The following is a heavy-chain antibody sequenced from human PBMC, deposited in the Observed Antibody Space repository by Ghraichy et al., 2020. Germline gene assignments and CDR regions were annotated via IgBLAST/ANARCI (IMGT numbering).Heavy chain of an antibody. CDR3: ARQTEYGGNKRAFDI. CDR1: GYSISSGYY. J-gene: IGHJ3*02. D-gene: IGHD4-23*01. CDR2: MSHGGST. Sequence: SETLSLTCAVSGYSISSGYYWGWIRQPPGKGLEWIGSMSHGGSTFYNPSLKSRVTMSIETSNNQFSLKLTSVTAADSAVYYCARQTEYGGNKRAFDIWGQGTMVTVSS. V-gene: IGHV4-38-2*01.